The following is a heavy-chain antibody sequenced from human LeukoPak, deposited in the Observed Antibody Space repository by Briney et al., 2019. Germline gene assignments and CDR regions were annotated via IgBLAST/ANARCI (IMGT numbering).Heavy chain of an antibody. CDR1: GGSISSNY. Sequence: SETLSLTCTVSGGSISSNYWSWIRQPPGKRLEWIGYMYYSGSTNYNPSLRSRIAISADTSKNQFSLKLSSVTAADTAVYYCARGFGEVIRSDYYYYGMDVWGQGTTVTVSS. CDR3: ARGFGEVIRSDYYYYGMDV. CDR2: MYYSGST. V-gene: IGHV4-59*01. J-gene: IGHJ6*02. D-gene: IGHD3-3*01.